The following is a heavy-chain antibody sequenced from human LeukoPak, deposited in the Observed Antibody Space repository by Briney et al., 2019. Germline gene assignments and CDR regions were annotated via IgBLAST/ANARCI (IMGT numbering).Heavy chain of an antibody. V-gene: IGHV3-73*01. CDR2: IRSKGNSYAT. Sequence: PGGSLRLSCAASGFTFSGSAMHWVRQASGKGLEWVGRIRSKGNSYATAYAASVKGRFTISSNDSKNTPHLQINSLKTEDTAVYYCTREYDFWSGYRYYYYYYYMDVWGKGTTVTVSS. CDR1: GFTFSGSA. CDR3: TREYDFWSGYRYYYYYYYMDV. J-gene: IGHJ6*03. D-gene: IGHD3-3*01.